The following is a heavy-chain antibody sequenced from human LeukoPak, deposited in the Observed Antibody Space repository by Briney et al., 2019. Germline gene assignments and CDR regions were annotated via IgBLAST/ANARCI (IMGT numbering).Heavy chain of an antibody. CDR1: GGSISSSSYY. J-gene: IGHJ3*02. CDR3: ARDEGFTIAFPDAFDI. V-gene: IGHV4-39*02. CDR2: IYYSGST. Sequence: APQTLSLTCTVSGGSISSSSYYWGWIRQPPGKGLEWIGSIYYSGSTYYNPSLKSRVTISVDTSKNQFSLKLSSVTAADTAVYYCARDEGFTIAFPDAFDIWGQGTMVTVSS. D-gene: IGHD3-3*01.